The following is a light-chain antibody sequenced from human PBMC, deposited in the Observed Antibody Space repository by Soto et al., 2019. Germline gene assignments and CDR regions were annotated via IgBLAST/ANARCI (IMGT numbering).Light chain of an antibody. CDR2: SVS. Sequence: VLTQSPDTLSLSPGDRATLSCRASQRASRQYLSWYQQRPGQPPRLLIYSVSMRADGVPDRFSGSGSGSEFILTINRLAPEDFGGYYCQDLDFPQWTFGPGTKIEN. V-gene: IGKV3-20*01. CDR3: QDLDFPQWT. J-gene: IGKJ1*01. CDR1: QRASRQY.